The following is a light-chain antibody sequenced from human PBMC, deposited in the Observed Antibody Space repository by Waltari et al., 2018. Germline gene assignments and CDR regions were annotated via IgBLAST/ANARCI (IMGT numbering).Light chain of an antibody. CDR3: QAWDSSNYVV. CDR1: KLGDKY. CDR2: QDT. V-gene: IGLV3-1*01. J-gene: IGLJ2*01. Sequence: SYELTQPPSVSVSPGQTASITCSGDKLGDKYACWYRQKPGQSPVLVLYQDTKRPSGIPERFSGSNSGSTATLTISGTQALDEADYYCQAWDSSNYVVFGGGTKLTVL.